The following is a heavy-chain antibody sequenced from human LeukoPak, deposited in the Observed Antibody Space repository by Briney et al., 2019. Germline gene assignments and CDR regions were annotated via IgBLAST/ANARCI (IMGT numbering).Heavy chain of an antibody. CDR1: GFTFSSYS. Sequence: GGSLRLSCAASGFTFSSYSMNWVRQAPGEGLEWVSAISGTGGATYNADSVKGRFTISRDSSKNTLYLQMNSLRAEDTAVYYCAKYRWGSTAAGGMDVWGQGTTVTVSS. CDR3: AKYRWGSTAAGGMDV. V-gene: IGHV3-23*01. CDR2: ISGTGGAT. J-gene: IGHJ6*02. D-gene: IGHD6-13*01.